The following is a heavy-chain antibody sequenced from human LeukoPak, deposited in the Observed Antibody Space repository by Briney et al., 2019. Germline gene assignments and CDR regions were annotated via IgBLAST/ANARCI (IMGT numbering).Heavy chain of an antibody. CDR2: ISSSSYI. Sequence: GGSLRLSCAASGFTFSSYSMNWVRQAPGKGLEWVSSISSSSYIYYADSVKGRFTISRDNAKNSLYLQMNSPRAEDTAVYYCAREGDSSSWSREVGASDIWGQGTMVTVSS. D-gene: IGHD6-13*01. CDR3: AREGDSSSWSREVGASDI. J-gene: IGHJ3*02. CDR1: GFTFSSYS. V-gene: IGHV3-21*01.